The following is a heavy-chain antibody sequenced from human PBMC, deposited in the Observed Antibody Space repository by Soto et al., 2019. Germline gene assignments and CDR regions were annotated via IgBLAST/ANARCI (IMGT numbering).Heavy chain of an antibody. J-gene: IGHJ4*02. Sequence: QVHLVESGGGVVQPGRSLRLSCAASGFSFSTYGMHWVRQAPGKGLEWVAFISNDGSNKYYADSVKGRFTISRDNSKNTLYLQMNSLRAEDTAVYYWAKGFGNYWAFDHWVQGTLVTVYS. CDR2: ISNDGSNK. CDR3: AKGFGNYWAFDH. D-gene: IGHD1-26*01. CDR1: GFSFSTYG. V-gene: IGHV3-30*18.